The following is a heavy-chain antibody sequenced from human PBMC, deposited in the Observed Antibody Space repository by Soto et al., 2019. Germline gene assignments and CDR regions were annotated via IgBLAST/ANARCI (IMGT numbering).Heavy chain of an antibody. Sequence: EVQLVESGGGLVKPGGSLRLSCAASGFTFSSYSMTWVRQAPGKGLEWVASISSGSIYIYDADSVKGRFTISRDNAKNALYLQMNSLRAEETAVYYCARGRAGSGSFGPNSYYYPMDVWGQGTTVTVSS. CDR2: ISSGSIYI. J-gene: IGHJ6*02. D-gene: IGHD3-10*01. CDR3: ARGRAGSGSFGPNSYYYPMDV. CDR1: GFTFSSYS. V-gene: IGHV3-21*01.